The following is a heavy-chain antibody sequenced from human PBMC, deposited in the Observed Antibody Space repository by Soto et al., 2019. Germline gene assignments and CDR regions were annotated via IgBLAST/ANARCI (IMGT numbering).Heavy chain of an antibody. CDR3: ATGRKWEHSYGMDV. CDR1: GFTLSGYV. Sequence: QVHLMESGGGVVQPGRSLRLSCAASGFTLSGYVLHWVRQAPGKGLEWVALISYDGSDKNYGDSVKGRFTISRDNSKNTLYLQMDSLRAEDTAMYYCATGRKWEHSYGMDVWGQGTTVTVSS. J-gene: IGHJ6*02. D-gene: IGHD1-26*01. V-gene: IGHV3-30-3*01. CDR2: ISYDGSDK.